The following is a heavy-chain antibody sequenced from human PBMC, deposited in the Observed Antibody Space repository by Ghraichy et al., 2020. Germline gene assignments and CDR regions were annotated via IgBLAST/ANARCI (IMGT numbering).Heavy chain of an antibody. CDR2: IYTSGNT. CDR1: GGSISSYY. Sequence: SETLSLTCTVSGGSISSYYWSWIRQPPGKGLEWIGYIYTSGNTNYNPSLKSRVSISVDTSKNQFSLKLSSVTAADTAVYYCARLSESTVIIPNWYFDLWGRGTLVTVSS. D-gene: IGHD3-22*01. J-gene: IGHJ2*01. CDR3: ARLSESTVIIPNWYFDL. V-gene: IGHV4-4*09.